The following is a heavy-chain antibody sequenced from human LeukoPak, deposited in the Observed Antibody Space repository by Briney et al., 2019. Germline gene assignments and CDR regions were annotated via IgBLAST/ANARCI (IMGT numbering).Heavy chain of an antibody. V-gene: IGHV3-23*01. CDR2: IGGSGGST. Sequence: PGGSLRLSCAASGFTFSSYAMNWVRQAPGKGLEWVSAIGGSGGSTYYADSVKGRFTISRDNSKNTLYLQMNSLRAEDTAVYYCAKDSSISWYYFDYWGQGTLVTVSS. D-gene: IGHD6-13*01. CDR3: AKDSSISWYYFDY. CDR1: GFTFSSYA. J-gene: IGHJ4*02.